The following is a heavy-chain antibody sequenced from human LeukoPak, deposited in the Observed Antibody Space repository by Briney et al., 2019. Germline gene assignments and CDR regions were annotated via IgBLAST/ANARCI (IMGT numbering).Heavy chain of an antibody. V-gene: IGHV4-4*07. CDR3: AKTIAAAGLAFDI. CDR1: GGSISSYY. J-gene: IGHJ3*02. Sequence: SETLSLTCTVSGGSISSYYWSWIRQPPGKGLEWIGRIYTSGSTNYNPSLKSRVTMSVDTSKNQFSLKLSSVTAADTAVYYCAKTIAAAGLAFDIWGQGTMVTVSS. CDR2: IYTSGST. D-gene: IGHD6-13*01.